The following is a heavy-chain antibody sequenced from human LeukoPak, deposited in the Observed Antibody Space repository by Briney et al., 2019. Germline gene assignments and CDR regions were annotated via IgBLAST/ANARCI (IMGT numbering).Heavy chain of an antibody. CDR1: GGSISSSSYY. CDR3: ARTSQRGYSYGYELDY. J-gene: IGHJ4*02. V-gene: IGHV4-39*01. D-gene: IGHD5-18*01. Sequence: PSETLSLTCTVSGGSISSSSYYWGRIRQPPGKGLEWIGSIYYSGSTYYNPSLKSRVTISVDTSKNLFSLKLSSVTAADTAVYYCARTSQRGYSYGYELDYWGQGTLVTVSS. CDR2: IYYSGST.